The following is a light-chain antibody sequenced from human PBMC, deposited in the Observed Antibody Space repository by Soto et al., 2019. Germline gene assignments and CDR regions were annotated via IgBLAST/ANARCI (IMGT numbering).Light chain of an antibody. V-gene: IGLV1-51*01. J-gene: IGLJ1*01. CDR2: DDN. CDR3: GSWDSSLSDYV. Sequence: QSVLTQPPSVSAAPGQKVTISCSGSSSNIGKKYVFWYQQVPGTAPKLLIYDDNKRPSGIPDRFSGSKSGTSATLGITGFQTGDEADYYCGSWDSSLSDYVFGTGTKVTVL. CDR1: SSNIGKKY.